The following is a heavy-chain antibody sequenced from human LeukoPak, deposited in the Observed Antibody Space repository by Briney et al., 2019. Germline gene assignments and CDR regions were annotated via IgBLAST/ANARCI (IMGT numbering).Heavy chain of an antibody. Sequence: PGGSLRLSCAASGFTFSNYAMSRVRQAPGKGLEWVSVISGSGGSTYYADSVKGRFTISRDNSKNTLYLQMNSLRAEDTAVYYCAKVGYCSGGSCRWHGFDYWGQGTLVTVSS. CDR1: GFTFSNYA. J-gene: IGHJ4*02. D-gene: IGHD2-15*01. CDR3: AKVGYCSGGSCRWHGFDY. V-gene: IGHV3-23*01. CDR2: ISGSGGST.